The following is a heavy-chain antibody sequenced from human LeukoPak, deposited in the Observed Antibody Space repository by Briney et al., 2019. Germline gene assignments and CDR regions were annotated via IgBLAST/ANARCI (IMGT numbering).Heavy chain of an antibody. Sequence: ASVKVSCKASGYTLTELSMHWVRQAPGKGREWMGGFDPEDGETIYAQKFQGRVTMTEDTSTDTAYMELSSLRSEDTAVYYCATDRPTIRITMVRGALSVWGQGTTVTVSS. CDR1: GYTLTELS. V-gene: IGHV1-24*01. J-gene: IGHJ6*02. CDR3: ATDRPTIRITMVRGALSV. CDR2: FDPEDGET. D-gene: IGHD3-10*01.